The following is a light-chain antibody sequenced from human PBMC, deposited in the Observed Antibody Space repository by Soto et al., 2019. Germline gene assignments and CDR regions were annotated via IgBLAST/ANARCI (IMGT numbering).Light chain of an antibody. V-gene: IGLV2-14*01. CDR3: TSYTTSPTLYV. J-gene: IGLJ1*01. CDR1: SSDVGDYNY. Sequence: QSVLTQPASVSGSPGQSITISCTGSSSDVGDYNYVSWYQQHPGKAPKLMIYEIRNRPSGVSSRFSGSKSGNTASLTISGLQAEDEADYYSTSYTTSPTLYVFGTGTKVTVL. CDR2: EIR.